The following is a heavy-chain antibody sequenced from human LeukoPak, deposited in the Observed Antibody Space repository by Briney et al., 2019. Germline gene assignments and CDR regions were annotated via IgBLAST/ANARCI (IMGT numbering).Heavy chain of an antibody. V-gene: IGHV3-30*02. CDR3: AGHSGIVGAYYFDY. Sequence: GWSLTLSCAASGFTFSSYGMHWLRQAPGKGLAWVAFIRYDGSNKYYADYVKGRFTISRDNSKNTLYLQMNSLRAEDTAVYYCAGHSGIVGAYYFDYWGQGTLVTVSS. CDR1: GFTFSSYG. J-gene: IGHJ4*02. CDR2: IRYDGSNK. D-gene: IGHD1-26*01.